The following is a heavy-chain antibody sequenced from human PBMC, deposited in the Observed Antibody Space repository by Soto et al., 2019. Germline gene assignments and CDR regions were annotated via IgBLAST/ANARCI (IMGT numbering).Heavy chain of an antibody. V-gene: IGHV3-11*06. CDR3: ARDAGDYDILTGYYSPYGMDV. CDR2: ISSSSSYT. CDR1: GFTFSDYY. D-gene: IGHD3-9*01. Sequence: GGSLRLSCAASGFTFSDYYMSWIRQAPGKGLEWVSYISSSSSYTNYADSVKGRFTISRDNAKNSLYLQMNSLRAEDTAVYYCARDAGDYDILTGYYSPYGMDVWGQGTTVTVSS. J-gene: IGHJ6*02.